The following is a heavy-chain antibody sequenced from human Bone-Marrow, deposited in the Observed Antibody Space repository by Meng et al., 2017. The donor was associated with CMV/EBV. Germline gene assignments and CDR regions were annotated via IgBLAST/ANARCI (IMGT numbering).Heavy chain of an antibody. CDR2: IRGKANSYAT. V-gene: IGHV3-73*01. Sequence: GESLKISCVASGFTFSGSAMHWVRQASGKGLEWVGRIRGKANSYATAYAASVKGRFTISRDNSKNTLYLQMNSLRAEDTAVYYCLYGGNSGGFDYWGQGTLVTFSS. D-gene: IGHD4-23*01. J-gene: IGHJ4*02. CDR1: GFTFSGSA. CDR3: LYGGNSGGFDY.